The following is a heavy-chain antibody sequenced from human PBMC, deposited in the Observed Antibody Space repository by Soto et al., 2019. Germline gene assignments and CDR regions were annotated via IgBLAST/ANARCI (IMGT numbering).Heavy chain of an antibody. CDR1: GYTFTGYF. CDR3: AKNLLVTTPDGFDI. J-gene: IGHJ3*02. D-gene: IGHD1-1*01. CDR2: INTYSGDT. V-gene: IGHV1-2*02. Sequence: GASVKVSCKASGYTFTGYFMHWVRQAPGQGLEWMGWINTYSGDTNFAQKFQGRITMTRDTSITTAYMEVSRLRSDDTAVYYCAKNLLVTTPDGFDIWGQGTMVTVSS.